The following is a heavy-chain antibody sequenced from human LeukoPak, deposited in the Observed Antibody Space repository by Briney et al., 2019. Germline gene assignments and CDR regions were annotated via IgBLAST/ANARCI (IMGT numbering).Heavy chain of an antibody. V-gene: IGHV1-18*01. J-gene: IGHJ5*02. CDR3: ARDRDCGGDCSPGWFDP. CDR2: ISAYNGNT. CDR1: GYTFTSYG. D-gene: IGHD2-21*02. Sequence: GASVKVSCKASGYTFTSYGISWVRQAPGQGLEWMGWISAYNGNTNYAQKLQGRVTMTTDTSTSTAYMELRSLRSEDTAVYYCARDRDCGGDCSPGWFDPWGQGTLVTVSS.